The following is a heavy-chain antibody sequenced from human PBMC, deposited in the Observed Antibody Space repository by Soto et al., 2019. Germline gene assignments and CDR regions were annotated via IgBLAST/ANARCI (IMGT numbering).Heavy chain of an antibody. Sequence: PSETLSLTCTVSGGSISSSSYYWGWIRQPPGKGLEWIGSIYYSGSTYYNPSLKSRVTISVDTSKNQFSLKLSSVTAADTAVYYCARGYSGYDGIHWFDYWGQGTLVSVSS. CDR2: IYYSGST. D-gene: IGHD5-12*01. CDR1: GGSISSSSYY. J-gene: IGHJ4*02. CDR3: ARGYSGYDGIHWFDY. V-gene: IGHV4-39*01.